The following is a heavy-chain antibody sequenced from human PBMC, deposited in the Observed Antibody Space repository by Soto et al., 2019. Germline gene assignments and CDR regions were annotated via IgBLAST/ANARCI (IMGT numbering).Heavy chain of an antibody. V-gene: IGHV3-7*01. D-gene: IGHD3-22*01. CDR2: IKRDGSEK. J-gene: IGHJ3*02. Sequence: PGGCLRLSCAASGFTFSSYWMSWVRQAPGKGLEWVANIKRDGSEKYYVDSVKGRFTISRDNAKNSLYLQMNSLRAEDTAVYYCARDRGYYDSSGFAFDIWGQGTMVTVSS. CDR1: GFTFSSYW. CDR3: ARDRGYYDSSGFAFDI.